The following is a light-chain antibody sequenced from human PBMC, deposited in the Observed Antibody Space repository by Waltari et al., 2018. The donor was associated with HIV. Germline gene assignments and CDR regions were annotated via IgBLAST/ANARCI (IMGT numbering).Light chain of an antibody. J-gene: IGLJ2*01. V-gene: IGLV2-14*03. CDR1: NSDLQLYDS. Sequence: QSALTQPASISGSPGQSVTTSCTGINSDLQLYDSVSWYQQLSAKAPQLILFELSVWPSAISHRFAGSKSGNTASLTISGLQAEDEADYYCSSYTVRNTLIFGGGTKLTVL. CDR2: ELS. CDR3: SSYTVRNTLI.